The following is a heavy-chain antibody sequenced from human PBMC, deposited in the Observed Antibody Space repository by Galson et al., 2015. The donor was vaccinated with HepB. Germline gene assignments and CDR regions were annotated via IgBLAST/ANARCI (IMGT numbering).Heavy chain of an antibody. CDR3: ARGPDCSGGSCYYWFDP. D-gene: IGHD2-15*01. CDR1: GYTFTSYD. Sequence: SVKVSCKASGYTFTSYDINWVRQATGQGLEWMGWMNPNSGNTGYAQKFQGRVTMTRNTSISTAYMELSGLRSEDTAVYYCARGPDCSGGSCYYWFDPWGQGTLVTVSS. CDR2: MNPNSGNT. V-gene: IGHV1-8*01. J-gene: IGHJ5*02.